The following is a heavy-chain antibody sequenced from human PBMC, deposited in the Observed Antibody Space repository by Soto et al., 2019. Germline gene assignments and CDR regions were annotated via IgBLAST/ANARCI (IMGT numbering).Heavy chain of an antibody. D-gene: IGHD3-10*01. Sequence: ASVKVSCKASGGTFRSYTISWVRQAPGQGLEWMGRIIPILGIANYAQKFQGRVTITADKSTSTAYMELSSLRSEDTAVYYCASLMSSGYYYGMDVWGQGTTVTVSS. CDR2: IIPILGIA. CDR1: GGTFRSYT. CDR3: ASLMSSGYYYGMDV. V-gene: IGHV1-69*02. J-gene: IGHJ6*02.